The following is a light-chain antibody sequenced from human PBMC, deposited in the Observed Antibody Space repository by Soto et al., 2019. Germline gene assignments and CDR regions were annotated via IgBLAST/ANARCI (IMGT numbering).Light chain of an antibody. CDR2: GVS. CDR1: QSVSSTS. Sequence: EIVLTQSPGTLSLSPGERATLSCRASQSVSSTSLEWYQQKPGQAPRLLMYGVSSRATGIPDRFSGSGSGTDFTLTINRLEPDDFAVYFCQQYDSSVWTFGQGTRVEIK. J-gene: IGKJ1*01. V-gene: IGKV3-20*01. CDR3: QQYDSSVWT.